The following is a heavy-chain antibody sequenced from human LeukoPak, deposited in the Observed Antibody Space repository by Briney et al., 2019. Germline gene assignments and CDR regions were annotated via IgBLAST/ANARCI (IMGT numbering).Heavy chain of an antibody. CDR2: IYYSGST. D-gene: IGHD3-9*01. CDR1: GGSISSSSYY. Sequence: SETLSLTCTVSGGSISSSSYYWGWIRQPPGKGLEWIGSIYYSGSTYYNPSLKSRVTISVDTSKNQFSLKLKSVTAADTAIYYCARDGAVDILTGYGAFYLWGQGTMVIVS. J-gene: IGHJ3*01. V-gene: IGHV4-39*07. CDR3: ARDGAVDILTGYGAFYL.